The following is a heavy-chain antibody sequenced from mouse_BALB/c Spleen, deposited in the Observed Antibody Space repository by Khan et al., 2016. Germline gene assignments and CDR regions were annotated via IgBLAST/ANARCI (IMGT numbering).Heavy chain of an antibody. CDR2: IDPANGNT. D-gene: IGHD1-1*01. CDR3: ASLLQRGPY. Sequence: VQLQQSGAELVKPGASVKLSCTATGFNILDTYMHWVKQRPEQGLEWIGRIDPANGNTKYDPKFQGKATVTADTSSNTAYLQLSSLTSEDTAVYNFASLLQRGPYGGQGTIPTVTT. J-gene: IGHJ2*01. V-gene: IGHV14-3*02. CDR1: GFNILDTY.